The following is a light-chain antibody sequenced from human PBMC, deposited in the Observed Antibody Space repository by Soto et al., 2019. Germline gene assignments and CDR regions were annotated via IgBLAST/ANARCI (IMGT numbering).Light chain of an antibody. Sequence: EIVLTQSPATLSLSPGERATLSCRASQSVSSYLAWYQQTPGQAPRLLIYDASNRATGIPARFSGSGSGTDFTLTISSLEPEDFAVYYGQQRSNWPYTFGHWTKLEIK. CDR1: QSVSSY. CDR3: QQRSNWPYT. J-gene: IGKJ2*01. V-gene: IGKV3-11*01. CDR2: DAS.